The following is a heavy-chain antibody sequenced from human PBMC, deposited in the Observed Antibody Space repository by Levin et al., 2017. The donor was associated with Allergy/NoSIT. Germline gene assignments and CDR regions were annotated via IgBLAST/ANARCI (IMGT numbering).Heavy chain of an antibody. Sequence: ASVKVSCKASGYTFTSYDINWVRQATGQGLEWMGWMNPNSGNTGYAQKFQGRVTMTRNTSISTAYMELSSLRSEDTAVYYCASPLWFRERDAFDIWGQGTMVTVSS. J-gene: IGHJ3*02. CDR3: ASPLWFRERDAFDI. V-gene: IGHV1-8*01. CDR2: MNPNSGNT. D-gene: IGHD3-10*01. CDR1: GYTFTSYD.